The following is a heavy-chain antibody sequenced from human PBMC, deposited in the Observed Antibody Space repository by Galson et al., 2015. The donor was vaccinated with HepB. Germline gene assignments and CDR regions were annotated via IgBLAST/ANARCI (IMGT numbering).Heavy chain of an antibody. D-gene: IGHD2-21*02. Sequence: SLRLSCAASGFTFSSYAMSWVRQAPGKGLEWVSAISGSGGSTYYADSVKGRFTISRDNSKNTLYLQMNSLRAEDTAVYYCAKSVSRRIVVVTAMGYYFDYWGQGTLVTVSS. V-gene: IGHV3-23*01. CDR3: AKSVSRRIVVVTAMGYYFDY. CDR2: ISGSGGST. CDR1: GFTFSSYA. J-gene: IGHJ4*02.